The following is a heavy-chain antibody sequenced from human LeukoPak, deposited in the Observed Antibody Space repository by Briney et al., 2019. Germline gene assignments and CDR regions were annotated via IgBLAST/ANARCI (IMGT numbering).Heavy chain of an antibody. CDR2: IYHSGGT. CDR3: ARHQAYYDILTGYFND. V-gene: IGHV4-39*01. D-gene: IGHD3-9*01. J-gene: IGHJ4*02. Sequence: SETLSLTCTVSGGSISSSPYYWGWIRQSSGKGPEWIASIYHSGGTYYNPSLKSRVTISVDTSKNQFSLGLSSVTAADTAVYYCARHQAYYDILTGYFNDWGQGTLVTVSS. CDR1: GGSISSSPYY.